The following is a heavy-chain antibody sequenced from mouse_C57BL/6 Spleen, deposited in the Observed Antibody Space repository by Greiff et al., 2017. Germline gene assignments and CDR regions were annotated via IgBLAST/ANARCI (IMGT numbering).Heavy chain of an antibody. J-gene: IGHJ4*01. CDR2: IYPGDGDT. D-gene: IGHD1-3*01. V-gene: IGHV1-82*01. CDR1: GYAFSSSW. CDR3: ARQLRTAMDY. Sequence: VQGVESGPELVKPGASVKISCKASGYAFSSSWMNWVKQRPGKGLEWIGRIYPGDGDTNYNGKFKGKATLTADKSSSTAYMQLSSLTSEDSAVYFCARQLRTAMDYWGQGTSVTVSS.